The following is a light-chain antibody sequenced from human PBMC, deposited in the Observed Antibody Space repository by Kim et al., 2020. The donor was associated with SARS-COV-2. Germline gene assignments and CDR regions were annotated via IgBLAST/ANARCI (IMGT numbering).Light chain of an antibody. V-gene: IGKV1-13*02. CDR2: DAS. Sequence: AIQFTQSPSSLSASVGDRVTITCRASQGISSALAWYQQKPGKAPKLLIYDASSLESGVPSRFSGSGSGTDFTLTISSLQPEDFAAYYCQQFNSYPPLTFGGGTKVDIK. J-gene: IGKJ4*01. CDR3: QQFNSYPPLT. CDR1: QGISSA.